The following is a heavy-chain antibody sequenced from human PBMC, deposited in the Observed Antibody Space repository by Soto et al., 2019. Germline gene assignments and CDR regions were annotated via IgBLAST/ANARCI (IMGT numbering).Heavy chain of an antibody. CDR2: IFYSGRT. Sequence: TSETLSLTCTVSDDSTSSDYYYWTWIRQPPGKALEWIGFIFYSGRTDYNPSLASRLTISVDTSKNIFSLNLNSVTAADTAVYFCARGNYNDYRSSFDFWGQGALVTVSS. CDR1: DDSTSSDYYY. V-gene: IGHV4-30-4*01. CDR3: ARGNYNDYRSSFDF. J-gene: IGHJ4*02. D-gene: IGHD4-17*01.